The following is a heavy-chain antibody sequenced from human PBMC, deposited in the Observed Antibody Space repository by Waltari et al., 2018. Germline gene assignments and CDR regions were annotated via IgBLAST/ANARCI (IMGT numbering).Heavy chain of an antibody. V-gene: IGHV3-74*02. Sequence: EVQLVESGGGLVKPGGSLRRACAASGFTFRNYSMNWVRQAPGQGLGWVYTISNDGTTNSYAESVKGRFTISRDNAKNTLYLQMNSLRVEDTALYYCARGTPYASGRESSDHWGPGTLVTVSS. D-gene: IGHD6-19*01. CDR3: ARGTPYASGRESSDH. CDR2: ISNDGTTN. J-gene: IGHJ5*02. CDR1: GFTFRNYS.